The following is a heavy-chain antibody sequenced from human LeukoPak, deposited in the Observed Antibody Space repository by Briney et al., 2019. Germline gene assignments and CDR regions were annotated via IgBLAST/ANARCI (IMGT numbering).Heavy chain of an antibody. Sequence: PGGSLRLSCAASGFTFSSYAMHWVRQAPGKGLEWVAVISYDGSNKYYADSVKGGFTISRDNSKNTLYLQMNSLRAEDTGVYYCARKGYSDSSGFYYWGQGTLVTVSS. CDR3: ARKGYSDSSGFYY. CDR1: GFTFSSYA. V-gene: IGHV3-30*04. CDR2: ISYDGSNK. D-gene: IGHD3-22*01. J-gene: IGHJ4*02.